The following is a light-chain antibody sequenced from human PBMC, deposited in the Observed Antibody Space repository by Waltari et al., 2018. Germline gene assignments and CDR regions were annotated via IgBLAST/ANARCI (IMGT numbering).Light chain of an antibody. CDR3: QTGGHGTWV. V-gene: IGLV4-69*01. Sequence: QLVLTQSPSASASLGASVKLTXXLSSGHXXXXXXXXXEEAGKGPRYLMKVNSPGGHSKGDGIPDRFSGSSSGAERYLTLSTVQSEDEADYYCQTGGHGTWVFGGGTKLTVL. CDR2: VNSPGGH. J-gene: IGLJ3*02. CDR1: SGHXXXX.